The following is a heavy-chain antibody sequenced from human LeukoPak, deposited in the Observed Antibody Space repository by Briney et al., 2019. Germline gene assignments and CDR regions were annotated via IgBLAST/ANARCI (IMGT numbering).Heavy chain of an antibody. CDR1: GYSFTSHY. CDR3: ARGSASPTTDYYDSSGLLDY. Sequence: ASVKVSCKASGYSFTSHYMHWVRQAPGQGLEWMGLINPRGTATRYAESFQGRLTLTRDLSTSTDYMELSSLRSEDTAVYYCARGSASPTTDYYDSSGLLDYWGQGTLVTVSS. D-gene: IGHD3-22*01. CDR2: INPRGTAT. J-gene: IGHJ4*02. V-gene: IGHV1-46*01.